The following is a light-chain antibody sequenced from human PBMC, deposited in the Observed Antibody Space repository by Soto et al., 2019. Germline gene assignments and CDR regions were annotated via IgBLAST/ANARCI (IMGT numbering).Light chain of an antibody. Sequence: EIVMTQSPLSLPVTPGEPASISCRSNQSLLHRNGYNYLDWYLQKPGQSPQLLIYLGSHRASGVPDKFSGSRSGTDFTLKISRVETEDVGVYYCMQALQTPTFGQGTKLEIK. CDR1: QSLLHRNGYNY. CDR2: LGS. J-gene: IGKJ2*01. V-gene: IGKV2-28*01. CDR3: MQALQTPT.